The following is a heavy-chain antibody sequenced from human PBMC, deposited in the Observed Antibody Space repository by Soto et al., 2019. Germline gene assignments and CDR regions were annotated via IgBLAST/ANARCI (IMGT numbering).Heavy chain of an antibody. CDR2: ISAYNGNT. J-gene: IGHJ4*02. CDR1: GYTFTSYG. D-gene: IGHD6-13*01. Sequence: QVQLVQSGAEVEKPGASVKVSCKASGYTFTSYGISWVRQAPGQGLEWMGWISAYNGNTKYVQKFQGRVTMNTDTSTSTAYMELRSLRPDDTAVYYCARDAAAGLNDYWGQGTLVTVSS. V-gene: IGHV1-18*01. CDR3: ARDAAAGLNDY.